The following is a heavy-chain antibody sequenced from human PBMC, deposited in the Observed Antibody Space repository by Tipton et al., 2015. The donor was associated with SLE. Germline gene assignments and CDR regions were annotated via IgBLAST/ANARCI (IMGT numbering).Heavy chain of an antibody. CDR1: GGTFSSFA. J-gene: IGHJ6*03. V-gene: IGHV1-69*06. CDR2: IIPMFRTA. CDR3: ARLGDWDYYYYMDV. Sequence: QVQLVQSGAEVKKPGSSVKVSCKASGGTFSSFAISWVRQAPGQGLEWMGGIIPMFRTANYVQKLQGRVTMTTDTSTSTAYMELRSLRSDDTAVYYCARLGDWDYYYYMDVWGKGTTVTVSS. D-gene: IGHD3-16*01.